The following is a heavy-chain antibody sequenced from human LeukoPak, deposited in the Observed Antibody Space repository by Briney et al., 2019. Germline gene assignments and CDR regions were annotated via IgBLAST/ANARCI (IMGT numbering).Heavy chain of an antibody. CDR2: INHSGST. CDR1: GGSISSGDYY. V-gene: IGHV4-39*07. CDR3: ARGGGYCSSTSGYYYYYYYMDV. J-gene: IGHJ6*03. Sequence: SETLSLTCTVSGGSISSGDYYWSWIRQPPGKGLEWIGEINHSGSTNYNPSLKSRVTISVDTSKNQFSLKLTSVTAADTAVYYCARGGGYCSSTSGYYYYYYYMDVWGKGTTVTVSS. D-gene: IGHD2-2*01.